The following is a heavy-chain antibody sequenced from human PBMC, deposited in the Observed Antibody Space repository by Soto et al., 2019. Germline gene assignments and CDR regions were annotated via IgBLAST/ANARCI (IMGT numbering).Heavy chain of an antibody. CDR3: ARKKSYYDILTGYLSQELTYYFDY. D-gene: IGHD3-9*01. CDR2: ISSSSSTI. CDR1: GFTFSSYS. V-gene: IGHV3-48*02. Sequence: GGSLRLSCAASGFTFSSYSMNWVRQAPGKGLEWVSYISSSSSTIYYGDSVKGRFTISRDNAKNSLYLQMNSLRDEDTTVYYCARKKSYYDILTGYLSQELTYYFDYWGQGTLVTVSS. J-gene: IGHJ4*02.